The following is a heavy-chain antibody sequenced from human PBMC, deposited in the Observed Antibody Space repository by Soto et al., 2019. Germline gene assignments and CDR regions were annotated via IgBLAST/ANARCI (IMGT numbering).Heavy chain of an antibody. CDR1: GGSISSAAYC. D-gene: IGHD7-27*01. V-gene: IGHV4-30-4*01. CDR2: IYDGGTT. Sequence: QVQLQESGPRLVSPSQTLSLTCTVSGGSISSAAYCWSWIRQSPDKGLEWIGHIYDGGTTYSSPSLKGRVTISAGTSETQFSLKLNSVSASDTAVYYCARGPSGDKVDYWGQGIQVNVAS. J-gene: IGHJ4*02. CDR3: ARGPSGDKVDY.